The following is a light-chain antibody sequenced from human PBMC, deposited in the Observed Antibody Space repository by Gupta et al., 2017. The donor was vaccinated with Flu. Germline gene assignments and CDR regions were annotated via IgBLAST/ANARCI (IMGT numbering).Light chain of an antibody. CDR2: ENN. V-gene: IGLV1-51*02. CDR1: SSNLGNNY. J-gene: IGLJ3*02. Sequence: KVTIYCSGSSSNLGNNYVCWYQQVPGKAPKLLIYENNKRPSGIPDRFSGSKSGTSATLGITGLQTGDEADYYCGTWDNSLTTVVFGGGTKLTVL. CDR3: GTWDNSLTTVV.